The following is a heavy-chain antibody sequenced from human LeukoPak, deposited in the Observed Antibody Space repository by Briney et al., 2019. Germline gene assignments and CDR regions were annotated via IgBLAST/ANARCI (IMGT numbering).Heavy chain of an antibody. J-gene: IGHJ4*02. CDR1: RYTFTGYY. V-gene: IGHV1-2*02. D-gene: IGHD5-12*01. CDR3: ARDVSTIVATIFDY. Sequence: ASVKVSCKASRYTFTGYYMHWVRQAPGQGLEWMGWINPNSGGTNYAQKFQGRVTMTRDTSISTAYMELSRLRSDDTAVYYCARDVSTIVATIFDYWGQGTLVTVSS. CDR2: INPNSGGT.